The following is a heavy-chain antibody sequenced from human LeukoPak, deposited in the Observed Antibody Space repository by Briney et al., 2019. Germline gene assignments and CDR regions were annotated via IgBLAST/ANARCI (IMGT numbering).Heavy chain of an antibody. CDR2: INHSGST. CDR1: GGSFSGYY. Sequence: PSETLSLTCAVYGGSFSGYYWSWIRQPPGKGLEWIGEINHSGSTNYSPSLKSRVTISVDKSKNQFSLKLSSVTAADTAVYYCARGVMPHDAFDIWGQGTMVTVSS. CDR3: ARGVMPHDAFDI. J-gene: IGHJ3*02. V-gene: IGHV4-34*01. D-gene: IGHD2-2*01.